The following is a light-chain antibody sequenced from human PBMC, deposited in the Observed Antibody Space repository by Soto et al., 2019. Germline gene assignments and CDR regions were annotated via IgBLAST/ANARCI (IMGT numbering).Light chain of an antibody. CDR1: TGAVTSGHY. CDR3: LLSYPGVRAV. J-gene: IGLJ7*01. CDR2: DTN. Sequence: VVTQEPSLTVSPGGTVTLTCGSSTGAVTSGHYPYWFQQKPGQAPRTLIYDTNNKHSWTPARFSGSLLGGKAALTLSDAQPEDEAEYCCLLSYPGVRAVFGGGTQLTVL. V-gene: IGLV7-46*01.